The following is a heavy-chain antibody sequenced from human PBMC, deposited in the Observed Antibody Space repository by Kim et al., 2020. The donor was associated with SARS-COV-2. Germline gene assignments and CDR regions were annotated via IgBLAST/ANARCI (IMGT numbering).Heavy chain of an antibody. Sequence: ASVKVSCKASGYIFTNYALNWVRQAPGQSLEWMAWINTDNANTIYSEKFQGRVTVTRDTSANTVQMELRSLTSEDTAVYYCMRREGGDGGQGTLVIVSS. CDR3: MRREGGD. J-gene: IGHJ1*01. V-gene: IGHV1-3*04. D-gene: IGHD1-26*01. CDR1: GYIFTNYA. CDR2: INTDNANT.